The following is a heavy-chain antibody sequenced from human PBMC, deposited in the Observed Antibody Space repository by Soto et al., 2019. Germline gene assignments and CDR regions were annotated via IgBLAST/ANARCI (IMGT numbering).Heavy chain of an antibody. V-gene: IGHV2-26*01. Sequence: GPTLVNPTETLTLTCTVSGFSLSNARMGVSWIRQPPGKALEWLAHIFSNDEKSYSTSLKSRLTISKDTSKSQVVLTMTNMDPVDTATYYCARIRALATGTYIYYYYGMDVWGQGTTVTVSS. CDR1: GFSLSNARMG. CDR2: IFSNDEK. D-gene: IGHD1-1*01. J-gene: IGHJ6*02. CDR3: ARIRALATGTYIYYYYGMDV.